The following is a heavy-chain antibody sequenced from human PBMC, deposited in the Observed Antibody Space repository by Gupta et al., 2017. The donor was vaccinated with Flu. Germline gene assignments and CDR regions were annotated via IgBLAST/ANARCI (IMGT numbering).Heavy chain of an antibody. V-gene: IGHV4-59*01. CDR3: ARDSSYYDSSGYYSEHSDYYGMDV. J-gene: IGHJ6*02. CDR2: IYYSGST. Sequence: QVQLPQSRPGLVSPSETLSLTCTVSSGSISRNYWCWIRQPPWKGLEWIGYIYYSGSTNYSPSLKSRVTISVDTSKNQFSLKLSSVTAAATAVYYCARDSSYYDSSGYYSEHSDYYGMDVWGQGTTVTVSS. CDR1: SGSISRNY. D-gene: IGHD3-22*01.